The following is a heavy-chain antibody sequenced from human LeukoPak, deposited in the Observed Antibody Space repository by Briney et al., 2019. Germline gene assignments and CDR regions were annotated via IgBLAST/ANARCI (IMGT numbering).Heavy chain of an antibody. J-gene: IGHJ4*02. CDR1: GDSISSYY. Sequence: SETLSLTCTVSGDSISSYYWSWIRQPPGKGLELIGYIYYSGSTNYNPSLKSRVTISVDTSKNQFSLKLSSVTAADTAVYYCARHRTYYYGSGSYQALDYWGQGTLVTVSS. CDR2: IYYSGST. D-gene: IGHD3-10*01. CDR3: ARHRTYYYGSGSYQALDY. V-gene: IGHV4-59*08.